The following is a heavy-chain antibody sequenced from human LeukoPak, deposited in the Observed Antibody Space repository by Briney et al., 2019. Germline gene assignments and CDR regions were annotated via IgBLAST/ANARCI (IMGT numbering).Heavy chain of an antibody. Sequence: GGSLRLSCAASGFTFSSYWMHWVRQTPGKGLMWVARIKSDGSTIYADSVQGRFTISRDNAKNTVYLQMNSLRVVDTAIYYCTRAITYFYGSVTYDWFDSWGQGTRVTVSS. CDR3: TRAITYFYGSVTYDWFDS. J-gene: IGHJ5*01. D-gene: IGHD3-10*01. CDR1: GFTFSSYW. CDR2: IKSDGST. V-gene: IGHV3-74*01.